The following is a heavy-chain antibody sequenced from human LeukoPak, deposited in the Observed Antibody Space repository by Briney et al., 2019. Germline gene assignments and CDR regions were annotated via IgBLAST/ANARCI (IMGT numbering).Heavy chain of an antibody. Sequence: GGSLRLSCAASGFTFSNAWMNWVRQAPGKGLEWVGRIKSKTDGGTTDYVTPVRGTFTISRDDSKNTLYLQVNSLNTEDTAVYYCTTGNWGSFSYWGQGTLVTVSS. V-gene: IGHV3-15*01. J-gene: IGHJ4*02. CDR1: GFTFSNAW. CDR2: IKSKTDGGTT. D-gene: IGHD7-27*01. CDR3: TTGNWGSFSY.